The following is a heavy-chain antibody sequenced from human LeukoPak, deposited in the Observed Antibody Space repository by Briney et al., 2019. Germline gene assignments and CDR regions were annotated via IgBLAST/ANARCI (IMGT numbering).Heavy chain of an antibody. V-gene: IGHV3-23*01. D-gene: IGHD3-10*01. J-gene: IGHJ4*02. CDR2: ISGSGGST. Sequence: GGSLRLSCAASGFTFSSYAMSWVRQAPGKGLEWVSAISGSGGSTYYADSVKGRFTISRDNSKNTLYLQMNSLRAEDTAVYYCAKINLYYYGSGSYQDYWGQGTLVTVSS. CDR1: GFTFSSYA. CDR3: AKINLYYYGSGSYQDY.